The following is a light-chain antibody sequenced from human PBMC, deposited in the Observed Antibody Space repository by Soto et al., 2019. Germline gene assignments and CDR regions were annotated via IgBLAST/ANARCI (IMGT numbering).Light chain of an antibody. V-gene: IGKV3-15*01. CDR3: QQYGSSPHT. CDR2: DAS. CDR1: QSVSSN. J-gene: IGKJ1*01. Sequence: EIVMTQSPATLSVSPGERATLSCRASQSVSSNLAWYQQKPGQAPRLLIYDASTRATGIPARFSGSGSGTEFSLTISSLQSEDFAVYYCQQYGSSPHTFGQGTKVEIK.